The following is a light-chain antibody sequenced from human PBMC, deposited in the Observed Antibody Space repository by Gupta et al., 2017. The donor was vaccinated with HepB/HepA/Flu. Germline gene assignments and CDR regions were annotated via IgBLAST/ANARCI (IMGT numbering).Light chain of an antibody. J-gene: IGKJ1*01. CDR3: RQALRPPWT. V-gene: IGKV2-28*01. CDR2: LGS. CDR1: QSLVHSNGDNY. Sequence: DSVMTQSPLSLPVTGGEPASIACRSSQSLVHSNGDNYLDWYLQKPGQSPQLLIYLGSNRAGGLPDRFSGIGSGTYFTLKISMVAAEDVVVYYWRQALRPPWTFGQGTKLEIK.